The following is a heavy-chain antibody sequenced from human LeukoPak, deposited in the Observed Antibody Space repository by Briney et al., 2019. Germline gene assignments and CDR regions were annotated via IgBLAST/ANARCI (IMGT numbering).Heavy chain of an antibody. CDR2: INSSGSA. D-gene: IGHD4-23*01. V-gene: IGHV4-34*01. Sequence: SETLSFTCTVYGGSFSSYYWSWIRQPPGKGLEWIGEINSSGSANYTPSLKSRATISADKSKNQFSLKLNSVTAADTAVFYCARGTRTVITPGGRYFDLWGRGTLVTVSS. CDR3: ARGTRTVITPGGRYFDL. CDR1: GGSFSSYY. J-gene: IGHJ2*01.